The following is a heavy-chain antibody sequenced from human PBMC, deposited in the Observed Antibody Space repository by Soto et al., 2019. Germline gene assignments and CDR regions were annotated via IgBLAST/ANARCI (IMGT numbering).Heavy chain of an antibody. Sequence: EVQLVESGGGLVQPGGSLRLSCAASGFTFSSYWMHWVRQAPGKGLVWVSRINSDGRSTSYADSVKGRFTISRDNAKNTRYLQMHSLTAEDTAVYYCASYYGSGSYWPTYWGQGTLVTVSS. D-gene: IGHD3-10*01. CDR3: ASYYGSGSYWPTY. V-gene: IGHV3-74*01. J-gene: IGHJ4*02. CDR1: GFTFSSYW. CDR2: INSDGRST.